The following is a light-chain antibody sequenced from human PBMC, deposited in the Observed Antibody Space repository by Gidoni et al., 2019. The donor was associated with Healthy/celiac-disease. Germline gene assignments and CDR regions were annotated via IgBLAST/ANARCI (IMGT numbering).Light chain of an antibody. J-gene: IGKJ1*01. CDR2: GAS. CDR3: QQYNNWPPWT. Sequence: IVMTQSPATLSVPPGERATLSCRASQSVSSNLAWYQQKPGQAPRLLIYGASTRATGIPARFSGSGSGTEFTLTISSLQSEDFAVYYCQQYNNWPPWTFGQXTKVEIK. CDR1: QSVSSN. V-gene: IGKV3-15*01.